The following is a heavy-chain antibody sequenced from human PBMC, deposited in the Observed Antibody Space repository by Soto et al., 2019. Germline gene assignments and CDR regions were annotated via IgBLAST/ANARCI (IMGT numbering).Heavy chain of an antibody. D-gene: IGHD6-13*01. Sequence: SETLSLTCTVSGGSISSYYWSWIRQPPGKGLEWIGYIYYSGSTNYNPSLKSRVTISVDTSKNQFSLKLSSVTAADTAVYYRAREGSSSWYYFDYWGQGTLVTVSS. CDR2: IYYSGST. V-gene: IGHV4-59*01. CDR3: AREGSSSWYYFDY. J-gene: IGHJ4*02. CDR1: GGSISSYY.